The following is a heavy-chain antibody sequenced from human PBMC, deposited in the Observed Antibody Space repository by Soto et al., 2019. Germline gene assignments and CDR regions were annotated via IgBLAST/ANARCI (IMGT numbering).Heavy chain of an antibody. CDR1: GGSISSYY. Sequence: SETLSLTCTVSGGSISSYYWSWIRQPPGKGLEWIGYIYYSGSTNYNPSLKSRVTISVDTSKNQFSLKLSSVTAADTAVYYCARVSRGSSGWYGAFDICAQGTMVTVSS. V-gene: IGHV4-59*01. CDR3: ARVSRGSSGWYGAFDI. J-gene: IGHJ3*02. D-gene: IGHD6-19*01. CDR2: IYYSGST.